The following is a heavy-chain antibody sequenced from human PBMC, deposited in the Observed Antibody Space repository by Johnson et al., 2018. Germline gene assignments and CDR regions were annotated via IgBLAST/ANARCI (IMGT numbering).Heavy chain of an antibody. Sequence: VQLVESGGGLVQPGGSLRLSCAASGFTFSSYSMNWVRQAPGKGLEWVSYISSSSSTIYSADSVKGRFTISRDNANNSLYLQMNSRRDEDTAVYYCARGGCQWLPDAFDIWGQGTMVTVSS. CDR3: ARGGCQWLPDAFDI. V-gene: IGHV3-48*02. CDR1: GFTFSSYS. J-gene: IGHJ3*02. CDR2: ISSSSSTI. D-gene: IGHD6-19*01.